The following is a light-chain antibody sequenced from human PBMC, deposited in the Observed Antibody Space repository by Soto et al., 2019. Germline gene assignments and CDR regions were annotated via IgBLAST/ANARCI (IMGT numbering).Light chain of an antibody. Sequence: QSALTQPASVSGSPGQSSTISCTGTSSDVGGYNYVSWYQQYPGKAPKLMIYDVSNRPSGVSNRFSGSKSGNTASLTISGLQAEDEADYYCSSYTSSSTPHVVFGGGTKVTVL. CDR1: SSDVGGYNY. J-gene: IGLJ2*01. V-gene: IGLV2-14*01. CDR3: SSYTSSSTPHVV. CDR2: DVS.